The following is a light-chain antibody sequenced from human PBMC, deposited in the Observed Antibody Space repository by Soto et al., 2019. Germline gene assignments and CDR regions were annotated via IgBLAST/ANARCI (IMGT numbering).Light chain of an antibody. CDR1: QSIITW. Sequence: DIQMTQSPSSLPASVGDRVTSTCRATQSIITWLAWYQQKPGKAPNLLIYKASRLDTGVPSRFSGSGSGTAFTLTISFLQPDDFATYYCQQYNSYSPLTFGGGTKVDI. J-gene: IGKJ4*01. V-gene: IGKV1-5*03. CDR3: QQYNSYSPLT. CDR2: KAS.